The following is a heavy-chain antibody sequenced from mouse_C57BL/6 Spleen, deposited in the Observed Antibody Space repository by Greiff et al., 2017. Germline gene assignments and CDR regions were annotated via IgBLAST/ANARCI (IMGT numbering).Heavy chain of an antibody. Sequence: VQLQQSGAELVRPGASVTLSCKASGYTFPDYEMHWVKQTPVHGLEWIGAIDPETGGTAYNQKFKGKAILTADKSSSTAYMEPRSLTSEDSAFYYCTRSHSNYGDYYAMDYWGHGTSVTVSS. D-gene: IGHD2-5*01. V-gene: IGHV1-15*01. CDR1: GYTFPDYE. CDR3: TRSHSNYGDYYAMDY. CDR2: IDPETGGT. J-gene: IGHJ4*01.